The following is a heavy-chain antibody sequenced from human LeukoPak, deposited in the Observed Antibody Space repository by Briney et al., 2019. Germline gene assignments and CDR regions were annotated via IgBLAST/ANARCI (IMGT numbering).Heavy chain of an antibody. Sequence: ASETLSLTCAVSGGSFNSGYYYWGWIRQPPGKGLEWIGEINQTGSTNYNPSLKSRVTISVDTSKNQFSLKVTSVTAADTTVYYCARYSTPNYYYGMAVWGQGTTVTVSS. CDR3: ARYSTPNYYYGMAV. J-gene: IGHJ6*02. D-gene: IGHD2-21*01. CDR2: INQTGST. V-gene: IGHV4-34*01. CDR1: GGSFNSGYYY.